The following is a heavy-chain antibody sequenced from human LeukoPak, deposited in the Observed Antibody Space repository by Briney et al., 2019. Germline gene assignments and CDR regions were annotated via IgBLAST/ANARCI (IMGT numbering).Heavy chain of an antibody. Sequence: PSETLSLTCAVYGGSFSGYYWSWIRQPPGKGLEWIGEINHSGSTNYNPSLKSRVTISVDTSKNQFSLKLSSVTAADTAVYYCARGYYYGSGSPQFDYWGQGTLVTVSS. CDR2: INHSGST. CDR1: GGSFSGYY. V-gene: IGHV4-34*01. J-gene: IGHJ4*02. CDR3: ARGYYYGSGSPQFDY. D-gene: IGHD3-10*01.